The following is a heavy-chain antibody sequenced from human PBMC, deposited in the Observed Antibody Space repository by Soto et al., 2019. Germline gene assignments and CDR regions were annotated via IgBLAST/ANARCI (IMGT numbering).Heavy chain of an antibody. Sequence: SVEVSCKASGGTFSSYAISWVRQAPGQGLEWMGGIIPIFGTANYAQKFQGRVTITADKSTSTAYMELSSLRSEDTAVYYCAAGDTTWNYYGMDVWGQGTTVTVSS. V-gene: IGHV1-69*06. CDR3: AAGDTTWNYYGMDV. D-gene: IGHD7-27*01. CDR1: GGTFSSYA. CDR2: IIPIFGTA. J-gene: IGHJ6*02.